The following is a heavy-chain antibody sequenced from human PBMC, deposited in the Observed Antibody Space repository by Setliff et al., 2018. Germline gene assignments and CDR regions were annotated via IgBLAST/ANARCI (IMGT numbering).Heavy chain of an antibody. CDR2: IYDSGKT. D-gene: IGHD2-21*01. Sequence: SETLSLTCTVPGDSISSISYYWGWIRQPPGKGLEWIGTIYDSGKTYYNPSLKSRVTISVDTSKNQISLKLNSVTAADTGVYYCARGLEGEDYFYYMDVWGKGNTVTVSS. CDR1: GDSISSISYY. CDR3: ARGLEGEDYFYYMDV. J-gene: IGHJ6*03. V-gene: IGHV4-39*01.